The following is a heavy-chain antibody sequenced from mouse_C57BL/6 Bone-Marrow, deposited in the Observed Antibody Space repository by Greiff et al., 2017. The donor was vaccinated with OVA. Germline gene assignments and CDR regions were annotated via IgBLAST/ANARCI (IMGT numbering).Heavy chain of an antibody. CDR2: IWTGGGT. Sequence: VMLVESGPGLVAPSQSLSITCTVSGFSLTSYAISWVRQPPGKGLEWLRVIWTGGGTNYNSALKSRLSISKDNSKSQVFLKMNSLQTDDTARYYCARKGVYYYGSYWYFDVWGTGTTVTVSS. D-gene: IGHD1-1*01. V-gene: IGHV2-9-1*01. CDR3: ARKGVYYYGSYWYFDV. CDR1: GFSLTSYA. J-gene: IGHJ1*03.